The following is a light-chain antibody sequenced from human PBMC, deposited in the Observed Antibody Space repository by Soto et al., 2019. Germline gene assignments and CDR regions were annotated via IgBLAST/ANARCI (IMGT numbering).Light chain of an antibody. J-gene: IGKJ1*01. CDR3: QQYNKWPRWT. Sequence: IVLTQSHATLSLSPGEIATLSCRASQSVSSNLAWYQQKPGQAPRLLIYGASTRATDIPARFSGSGSGTEFTLTISSLQSEDFAVYYCQQYNKWPRWTFGQGTKVDIK. CDR2: GAS. CDR1: QSVSSN. V-gene: IGKV3-15*01.